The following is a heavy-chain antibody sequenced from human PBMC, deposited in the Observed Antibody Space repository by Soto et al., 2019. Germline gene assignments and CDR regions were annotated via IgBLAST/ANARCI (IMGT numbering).Heavy chain of an antibody. CDR3: AREGTSSGYPDVYFDY. Sequence: QVQLVQSGAEVKKPGSSVKVSCKASGGTFSSYAISWVRQAPGQGLEWMGGIIPIFGTANYAQKFQGRVTITADESTSTAYTELSSLRSEDTAVYYCAREGTSSGYPDVYFDYWGQGTLVTVSS. CDR1: GGTFSSYA. V-gene: IGHV1-69*12. CDR2: IIPIFGTA. J-gene: IGHJ4*02. D-gene: IGHD3-3*01.